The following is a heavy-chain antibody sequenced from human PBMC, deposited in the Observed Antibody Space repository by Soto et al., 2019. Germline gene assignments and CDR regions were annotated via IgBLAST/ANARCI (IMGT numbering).Heavy chain of an antibody. Sequence: PSETLSLTCTVSGGSISSSSYYWGWIRQPPGKGLEWIGSIYYSGSTYYNPSLKSRVTISVDTSKNQFSLKLSSVTAADTAVYYCARHFRGRYIVVVVAATQYWFDPWGQGTLVTVSS. V-gene: IGHV4-39*01. J-gene: IGHJ5*02. CDR3: ARHFRGRYIVVVVAATQYWFDP. D-gene: IGHD2-15*01. CDR2: IYYSGST. CDR1: GGSISSSSYY.